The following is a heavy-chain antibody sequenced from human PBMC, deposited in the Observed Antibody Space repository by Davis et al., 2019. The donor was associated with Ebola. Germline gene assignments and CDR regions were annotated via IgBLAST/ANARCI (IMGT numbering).Heavy chain of an antibody. V-gene: IGHV4-34*01. CDR1: AASFSGYY. D-gene: IGHD6-19*01. Sequence: MPSETLSLTCAVYAASFSGYYWSWIRQPPGKGLEWIGEIHHSGSTNYNPSPKSRVTISVDTSKNQFSLKLSSVTAADTAVYYCARRDSSGWLSDAFDIWGQGTMVTVSS. J-gene: IGHJ3*02. CDR3: ARRDSSGWLSDAFDI. CDR2: IHHSGST.